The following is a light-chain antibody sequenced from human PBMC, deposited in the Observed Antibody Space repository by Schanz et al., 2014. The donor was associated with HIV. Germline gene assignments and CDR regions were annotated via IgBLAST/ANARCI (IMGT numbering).Light chain of an antibody. J-gene: IGKJ3*01. CDR3: HHYGGS. Sequence: ETVMTQSPATLSVSPGERATLSCRASQSVTSNLLAWYQQKPGQAPRLLIFGASKRATGIPDRFSGSGSGADFTLTISGLEPEDFAVYYCHHYGGSFGPGTTVDYK. V-gene: IGKV3-20*01. CDR2: GAS. CDR1: QSVTSNL.